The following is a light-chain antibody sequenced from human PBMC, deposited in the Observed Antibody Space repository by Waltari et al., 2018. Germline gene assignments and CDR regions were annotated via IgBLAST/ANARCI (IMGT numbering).Light chain of an antibody. CDR1: ELPNQY. CDR2: KDK. Sequence: SYDLTQPPSVSVSPGQTATITCPGGELPNQYVYWYQQKSGQAPVLMICKDKERPSGIPERFSGSSSGTTVTLTISGVQAEDEADYYCQSVDSSATYVIFGGGTKLTVL. CDR3: QSVDSSATYVI. V-gene: IGLV3-25*03. J-gene: IGLJ2*01.